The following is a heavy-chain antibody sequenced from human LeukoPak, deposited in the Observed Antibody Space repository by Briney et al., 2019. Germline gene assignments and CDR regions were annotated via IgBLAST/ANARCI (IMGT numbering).Heavy chain of an antibody. CDR3: AREGGDYVGYDAFDI. V-gene: IGHV3-48*02. Sequence: GGSLRLSCAASGFTFSSYSMNWVRQAPGKGLEWVSYISSSSSTIYYADSVKGRFTISRDNAKNSLYLQMNSLRDEDTAVYYCAREGGDYVGYDAFDIWGQGTMVTVSS. CDR1: GFTFSSYS. CDR2: ISSSSSTI. J-gene: IGHJ3*02. D-gene: IGHD4-17*01.